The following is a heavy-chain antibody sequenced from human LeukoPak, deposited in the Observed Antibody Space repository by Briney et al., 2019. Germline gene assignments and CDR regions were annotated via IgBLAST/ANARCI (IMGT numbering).Heavy chain of an antibody. CDR2: ISYDGSNK. D-gene: IGHD3-16*01. CDR3: AKDLGPSDAFDI. CDR1: GFTFSSYG. J-gene: IGHJ3*02. V-gene: IGHV3-30*18. Sequence: PGGSLRLSCAASGFTFSSYGMHWVRQAPGKGLEWVAVISYDGSNKYYVDSVKGRFTISRDNSKNTLYLQMNSLRAEDTAVYYCAKDLGPSDAFDIWGQGTMVTVSS.